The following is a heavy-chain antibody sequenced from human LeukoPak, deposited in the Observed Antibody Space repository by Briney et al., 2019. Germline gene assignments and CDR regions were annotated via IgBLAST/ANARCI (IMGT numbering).Heavy chain of an antibody. V-gene: IGHV4-30-2*01. CDR1: GGPISSGGYS. CDR3: ARGEQWLVTSYFDY. J-gene: IGHJ4*02. Sequence: PSQTLSLTCAVSGGPISSGGYSWSWIRQPPGKGLEWIGYIYHSGSTYYNPSLKSRVTISVDRSKNQFSLKLSSVTAADTAVYYCARGEQWLVTSYFDYWGQGTLVTVSS. CDR2: IYHSGST. D-gene: IGHD6-19*01.